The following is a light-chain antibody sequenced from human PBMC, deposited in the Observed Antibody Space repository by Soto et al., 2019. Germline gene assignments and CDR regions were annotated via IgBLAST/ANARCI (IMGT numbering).Light chain of an antibody. CDR3: MHRITLPFV. CDR1: QSLLDSDDGNTY. J-gene: IGKJ3*01. V-gene: IGKV2-40*01. CDR2: TLS. Sequence: EIVMTQTPLSLPVTPGEPASISCRSSQSLLDSDDGNTYVDWYLQKPGQSPHLLIHTLSHRASAVRDSSSASGSGTDFTLKISRVESADGEVYYSMHRITLPFVFGPGTNVDI.